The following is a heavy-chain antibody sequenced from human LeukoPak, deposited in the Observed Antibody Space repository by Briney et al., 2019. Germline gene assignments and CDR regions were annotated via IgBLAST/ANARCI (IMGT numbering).Heavy chain of an antibody. CDR2: VSWDGDTT. J-gene: IGHJ3*02. CDR1: GFTFDDYI. Sequence: PGGFLRLSCAASGFTFDDYIMHWVRQAPGKGLEWVSLVSWDGDTTYYADSVKGRFTISRDNSKNSLYLQMNSLRTEDTALYYCAKARGLIGGAFDIWGQGTMVTVSS. D-gene: IGHD3-22*01. V-gene: IGHV3-43*01. CDR3: AKARGLIGGAFDI.